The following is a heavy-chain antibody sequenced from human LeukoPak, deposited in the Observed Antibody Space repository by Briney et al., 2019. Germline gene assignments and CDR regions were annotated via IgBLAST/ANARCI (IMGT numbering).Heavy chain of an antibody. D-gene: IGHD2-2*01. CDR3: AKAEVVPAAIYYYYYGMDV. Sequence: GGSLRLSCAASGFTFSSYAMSWVRQAPGKGLEWVSAISGSGGSTYYADSVKGRFTISRDNSKNTLYLQMNSLRAEDTAVYYCAKAEVVPAAIYYYYYGMDVWGQGTTVTVSS. V-gene: IGHV3-23*01. CDR1: GFTFSSYA. CDR2: ISGSGGST. J-gene: IGHJ6*02.